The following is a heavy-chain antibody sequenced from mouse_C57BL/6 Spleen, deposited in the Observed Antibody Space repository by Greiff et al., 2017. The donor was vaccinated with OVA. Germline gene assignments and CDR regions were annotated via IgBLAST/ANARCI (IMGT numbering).Heavy chain of an antibody. Sequence: EVQLVESGGGLVKPGGSLKLSCAASGFTFSSYSMSWVRQSPEKSLEWVATISAGGSYTYYPDNVKGRFTISRDNAKNNLYLQLSHLKSEDTAMYYCARERYFDVWGTGTTVTVSS. CDR2: ISAGGSYT. J-gene: IGHJ1*03. CDR1: GFTFSSYS. CDR3: ARERYFDV. V-gene: IGHV5-4*01.